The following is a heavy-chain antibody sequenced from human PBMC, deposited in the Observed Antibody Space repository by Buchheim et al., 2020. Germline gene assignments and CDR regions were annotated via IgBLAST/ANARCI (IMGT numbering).Heavy chain of an antibody. D-gene: IGHD6-19*01. V-gene: IGHV3-33*01. CDR1: GSTFSSYG. CDR2: IWYDGSNK. Sequence: QVQLVESGGGVVQPGRSLRLSCAASGSTFSSYGMHWVRQAPGKGLEWVAVIWYDGSNKYYADSVKGRFTISRDNSKNTLYLQMNSLRAEDTAVYYCARVRYSSGWYRFFDYWGQGTL. CDR3: ARVRYSSGWYRFFDY. J-gene: IGHJ4*02.